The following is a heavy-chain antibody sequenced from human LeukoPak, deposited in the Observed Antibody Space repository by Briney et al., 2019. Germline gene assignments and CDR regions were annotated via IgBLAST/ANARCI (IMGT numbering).Heavy chain of an antibody. D-gene: IGHD3-10*01. CDR2: IYYSGST. J-gene: IGHJ4*02. Sequence: SETLSLTCTVSGGSISSYYWSWIRQPPGKGLEWIGFIYYSGSTNYNPSRKSRVPIPVDTSKKHFSLKLSSVTAADTAVYYCARRSKSGYYFDSWGQGTLVTVSS. CDR3: ARRSKSGYYFDS. V-gene: IGHV4-59*08. CDR1: GGSISSYY.